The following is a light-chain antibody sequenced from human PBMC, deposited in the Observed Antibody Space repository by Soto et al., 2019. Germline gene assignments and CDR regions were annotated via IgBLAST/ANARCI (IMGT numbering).Light chain of an antibody. V-gene: IGLV2-14*03. CDR2: DVN. CDR1: SSDLGGSNY. J-gene: IGLJ2*01. CDR3: SSYTSSNTLI. Sequence: QSALTQPASVSGSPGQSIAISCTGTSSDLGGSNYVSWYQQHPGKAPTLMIHDVNSRPSGISDRFAGSKSGNTASLTISGLQAEDEADYYCSSYTSSNTLIFGGGTKLTVL.